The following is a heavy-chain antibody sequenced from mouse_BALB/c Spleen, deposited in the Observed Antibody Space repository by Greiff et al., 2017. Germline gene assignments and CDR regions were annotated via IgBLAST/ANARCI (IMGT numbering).Heavy chain of an antibody. CDR2: ISDGGSYT. CDR3: ARDYDYDGGYYAMDY. J-gene: IGHJ4*01. Sequence: EVQRVESGGGLVKPGGSLKLSCAASGFTFSDYYMYWVRQTPEKRLEWVATISDGGSYTYYPDSVKGRFTISRDNAKNTLYLQMSSLKSEDTAMYYCARDYDYDGGYYAMDYWGQGTSVTVSS. CDR1: GFTFSDYY. V-gene: IGHV5-4*02. D-gene: IGHD2-4*01.